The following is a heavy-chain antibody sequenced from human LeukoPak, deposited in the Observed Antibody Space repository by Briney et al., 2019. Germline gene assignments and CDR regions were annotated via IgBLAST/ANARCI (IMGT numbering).Heavy chain of an antibody. V-gene: IGHV3-48*03. CDR1: GFTFSSYE. CDR3: ARGAGSSWIRSPRYFDF. D-gene: IGHD6-13*01. Sequence: GGSLTLSCAASGFTFSSYEMNWVRQAPGKGLEGVSYISSSGSTIYYADSVKGRFTISRDNAKNSLYLQMNSLRAEDTAVYYCARGAGSSWIRSPRYFDFWGQGNLVTVSS. J-gene: IGHJ4*02. CDR2: ISSSGSTI.